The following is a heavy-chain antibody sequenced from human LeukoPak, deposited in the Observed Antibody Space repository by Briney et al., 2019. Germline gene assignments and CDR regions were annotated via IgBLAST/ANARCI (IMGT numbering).Heavy chain of an antibody. Sequence: ASVKVSCKASGGTFSSYAISWVRQAPGQGLEWMGGIIPIFGTANYAQKFQGRVTITTDESTSTAYMELSSLRSEDTAVYYCARGPYSCSSEDYYYYYMDVWGKGTTVTVSS. CDR2: IIPIFGTA. J-gene: IGHJ6*03. CDR3: ARGPYSCSSEDYYYYYMDV. V-gene: IGHV1-69*05. CDR1: GGTFSSYA. D-gene: IGHD6-6*01.